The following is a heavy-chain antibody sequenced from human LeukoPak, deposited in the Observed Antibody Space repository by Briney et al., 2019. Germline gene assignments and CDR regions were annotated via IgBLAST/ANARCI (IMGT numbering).Heavy chain of an antibody. CDR2: ISSSNRTI. V-gene: IGHV3-48*04. CDR1: GFTFSSYN. D-gene: IGHD5-12*01. Sequence: GGSLRLSCAASGFTFSSYNMNWVRQAPGKGLEWVSYISSSNRTIYYADSVKGRFTLSRDNAKNSLYLQMNSLRAEDTAVYYCVREEGLPPDYYYYGLDVWGQGTTVTVSS. CDR3: VREEGLPPDYYYYGLDV. J-gene: IGHJ6*02.